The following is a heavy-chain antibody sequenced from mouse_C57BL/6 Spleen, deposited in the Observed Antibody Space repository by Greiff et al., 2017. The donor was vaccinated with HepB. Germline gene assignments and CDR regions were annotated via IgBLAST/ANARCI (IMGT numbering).Heavy chain of an antibody. CDR2: IDPEDGDT. CDR1: GFNIKDYY. D-gene: IGHD2-5*01. J-gene: IGHJ4*01. CDR3: TTSYYSTFYAMDY. V-gene: IGHV14-1*01. Sequence: VQLQQSGAELVRPGASVKLSCTASGFNIKDYYMHWVKQRPEQGLEWIGRIDPEDGDTEYAPKFQGKATMTADTSSNTAYLQLSSLTSEDTAVYYCTTSYYSTFYAMDYWGQGTSVTVSS.